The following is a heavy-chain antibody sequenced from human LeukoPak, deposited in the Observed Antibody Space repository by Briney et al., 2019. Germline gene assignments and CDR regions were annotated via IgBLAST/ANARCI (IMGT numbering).Heavy chain of an antibody. Sequence: GGSLSLSCATSGFTFTTYAMSWVRQAPGKGLEWVSGISGSGGKTNYADSVTGRFTISRDNSKNTLYLQMNSLRAEDTAVYYCARDGFAHGLYYYYMDVWGKETTVIVSS. CDR1: GFTFTTYA. CDR3: ARDGFAHGLYYYYMDV. D-gene: IGHD3-10*01. CDR2: ISGSGGKT. J-gene: IGHJ6*03. V-gene: IGHV3-23*01.